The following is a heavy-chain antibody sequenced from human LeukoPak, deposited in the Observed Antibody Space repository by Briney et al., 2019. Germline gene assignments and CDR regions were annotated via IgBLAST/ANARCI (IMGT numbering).Heavy chain of an antibody. Sequence: PSQTLSLTCTVSGGSISSGGYYWSWIRQHPGKGLEWIGHIYYSGSTYYNPSLKSRVTISVDTSKNQFSLKLSSVTAADTAVYYCARAVVSGLEWPERYFDYWGQGTLVTVSS. CDR2: IYYSGST. V-gene: IGHV4-31*03. J-gene: IGHJ4*02. CDR3: ARAVVSGLEWPERYFDY. D-gene: IGHD1-14*01. CDR1: GGSISSGGYY.